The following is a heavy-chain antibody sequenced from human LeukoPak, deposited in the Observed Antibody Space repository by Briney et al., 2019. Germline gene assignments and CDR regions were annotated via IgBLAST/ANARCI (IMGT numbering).Heavy chain of an antibody. Sequence: PGGSLRLSCAASGFTFNTYSMNWLRQAPGKGLEWVSYISSTSSTIYYADSVKGRFTISRDNAKNSLYLQMNSLRTVDTAVYYCARDPGLSGYYFDSWGQGTLVTVSS. J-gene: IGHJ4*02. V-gene: IGHV3-48*01. D-gene: IGHD3-22*01. CDR3: ARDPGLSGYYFDS. CDR1: GFTFNTYS. CDR2: ISSTSSTI.